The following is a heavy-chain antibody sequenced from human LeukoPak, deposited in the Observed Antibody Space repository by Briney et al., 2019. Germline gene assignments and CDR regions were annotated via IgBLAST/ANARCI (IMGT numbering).Heavy chain of an antibody. J-gene: IGHJ4*02. D-gene: IGHD6-6*01. CDR2: IYSGGTT. CDR1: GFSVCTKY. V-gene: IGHV3-66*01. Sequence: GGSLRLSCAVSGFSVCTKYMSWVRQAPGKGLEWVSVIYSGGTTYCADSVKGRFTISRDNSKNTLYLRMSSLRAEDTAVYYCARDRVSTVHPIDYWGQGTLVTVSS. CDR3: ARDRVSTVHPIDY.